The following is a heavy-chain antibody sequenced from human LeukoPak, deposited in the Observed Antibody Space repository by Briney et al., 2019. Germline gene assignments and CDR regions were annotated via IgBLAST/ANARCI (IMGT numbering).Heavy chain of an antibody. Sequence: GGSLRLSCAASGFTFSSYAMSWARQAPGKGLEWVAFIRYDGSNKYYADSVKGRFTISRDNSKNTLYLQMNSLRAEDTAVYYCATTNVIAARTYFDYWGQGTLVTVSS. CDR1: GFTFSSYA. CDR3: ATTNVIAARTYFDY. D-gene: IGHD6-6*01. J-gene: IGHJ4*02. V-gene: IGHV3-30*02. CDR2: IRYDGSNK.